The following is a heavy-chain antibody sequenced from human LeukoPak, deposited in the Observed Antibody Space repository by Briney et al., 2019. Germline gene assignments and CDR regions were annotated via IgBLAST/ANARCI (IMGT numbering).Heavy chain of an antibody. CDR3: ARDKDLGAVAGTFDY. CDR2: ISAYNGHT. D-gene: IGHD6-19*01. V-gene: IGHV1-18*01. CDR1: GYTFSTYG. Sequence: ASVKVSCKASGYTFSTYGISWVRQAPGQGLEWMGWISAYNGHTNHAQKFQGRVTMTTDTSTSTAYMELTSLTSDDTAVYYCARDKDLGAVAGTFDYWGQGTLVTVSS. J-gene: IGHJ4*02.